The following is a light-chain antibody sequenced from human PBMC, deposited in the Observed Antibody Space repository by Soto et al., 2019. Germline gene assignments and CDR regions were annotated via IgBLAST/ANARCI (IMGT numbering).Light chain of an antibody. CDR1: QSIVTY. CDR3: QQANIFPLT. Sequence: EIPVTLYTSSLSASVGDRFTITCRASQSIVTYLNWYLQKPGKAPKLLIYAASNLQSGVPSRFSGSGSGTDFTLTISSLQPEDFAIYYCQQANIFPLTFGGRTKVDIK. J-gene: IGKJ4*01. CDR2: AAS. V-gene: IGKV1-39*01.